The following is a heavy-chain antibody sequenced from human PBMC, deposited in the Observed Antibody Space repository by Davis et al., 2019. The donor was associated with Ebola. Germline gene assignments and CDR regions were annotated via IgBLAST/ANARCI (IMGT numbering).Heavy chain of an antibody. V-gene: IGHV3-21*05. CDR3: ARDLGYYDSPGYYPGYFDL. Sequence: PGGSLRLSCAASGFTFSSYSMNWVRQAPGKGLEWVAYVSGSGIDNYYTDSVKGRFTIFRDNAKNSLYLQMNSLTEEDTAVYSCARDLGYYDSPGYYPGYFDLWGRGTLVTVSS. D-gene: IGHD3-22*01. J-gene: IGHJ2*01. CDR1: GFTFSSYS. CDR2: VSGSGIDN.